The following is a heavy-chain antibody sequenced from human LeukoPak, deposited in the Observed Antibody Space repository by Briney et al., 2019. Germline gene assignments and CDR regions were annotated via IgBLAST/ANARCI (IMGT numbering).Heavy chain of an antibody. CDR1: GYTFTSYD. CDR3: ARGAIDFWTLGYYYYMDV. CDR2: MNPNSGNT. J-gene: IGHJ6*03. D-gene: IGHD3/OR15-3a*01. Sequence: ASVKVSCKASGYTFTSYDINWVRQATGQGLEWMGWMNPNSGNTGYAQKFRGRVTITRNTSISTAYMELSSLRSEDTAVYYCARGAIDFWTLGYYYYMDVWGKGTTVTVSS. V-gene: IGHV1-8*03.